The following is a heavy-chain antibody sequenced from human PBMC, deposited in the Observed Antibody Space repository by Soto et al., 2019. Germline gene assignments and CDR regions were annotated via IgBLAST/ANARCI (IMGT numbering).Heavy chain of an antibody. D-gene: IGHD1-7*01. CDR3: AREGTTGTTATGKYGMDV. Sequence: QVQLQESGPGLVKPSQTLSLTCTVSGGSISSGDYYWSWIRQPPGQGLEGSGYIYYSGSTYYNPSLKGRVTLSVDTSKNQFSLTLSSVTAADTAVYYRAREGTTGTTATGKYGMDVWGQGTTVTFSS. CDR1: GGSISSGDYY. CDR2: IYYSGST. J-gene: IGHJ6*02. V-gene: IGHV4-30-4*01.